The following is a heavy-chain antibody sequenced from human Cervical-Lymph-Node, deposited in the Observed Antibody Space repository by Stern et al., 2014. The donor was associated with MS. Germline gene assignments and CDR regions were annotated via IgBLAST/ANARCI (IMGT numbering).Heavy chain of an antibody. J-gene: IGHJ6*02. V-gene: IGHV3-72*01. Sequence: VQLVESGGGLVQPGGSLRLSCAASGFTFSDHYMDWVRQAPGKGLEWVGRIRNKANSYTTEYAASVKGRFSISRDDSKNSLYLQMNSLKTEDTAVYYCARGGSSSPYYYAMDVWGQGTTVTVAS. D-gene: IGHD1-26*01. CDR3: ARGGSSSPYYYAMDV. CDR2: IRNKANSYTT. CDR1: GFTFSDHY.